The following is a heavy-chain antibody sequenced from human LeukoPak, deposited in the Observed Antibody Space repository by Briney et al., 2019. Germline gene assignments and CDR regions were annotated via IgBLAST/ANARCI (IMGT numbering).Heavy chain of an antibody. Sequence: SETLSLTCAVYGGSFSGYYWSWIRQPPGKGLEWIGEINHSGSTNYNPSLKSRDTISVDTSKNQFSLKLSSVTAADTAVYYCASLAYYDILTGPTQTDYWGQGTLVTVSS. D-gene: IGHD3-9*01. CDR3: ASLAYYDILTGPTQTDY. CDR2: INHSGST. V-gene: IGHV4-34*01. J-gene: IGHJ4*02. CDR1: GGSFSGYY.